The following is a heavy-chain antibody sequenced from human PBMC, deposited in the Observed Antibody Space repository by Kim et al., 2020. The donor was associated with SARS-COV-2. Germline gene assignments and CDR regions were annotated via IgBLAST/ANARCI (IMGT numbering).Heavy chain of an antibody. CDR3: ARDRDILTGFGIEGLDY. J-gene: IGHJ4*02. Sequence: GGSLRLSCAASGFTFSSYSMNWVRQAPGKGLEWVSSISSSSSYIYYADSVKGRFTISRDNAKNSLYLQMNSLRAEDTAVYYCARDRDILTGFGIEGLDYWGQGTLVTVSS. CDR2: ISSSSSYI. V-gene: IGHV3-21*01. CDR1: GFTFSSYS. D-gene: IGHD3-9*01.